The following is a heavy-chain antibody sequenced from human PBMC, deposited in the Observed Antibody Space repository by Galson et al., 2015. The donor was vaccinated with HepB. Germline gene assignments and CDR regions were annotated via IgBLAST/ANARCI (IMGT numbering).Heavy chain of an antibody. Sequence: SLRLSCAASGFTFSSYGMHWVRQAPGKGLEWVAIIWYDGTNKYYADSVKGRFTISRDNSKNTVYLQMNSLRAEDTAVYYCVRDLVSAGDTSGDNWGRGTLVTVSS. J-gene: IGHJ4*02. CDR3: VRDLVSAGDTSGDN. D-gene: IGHD3-22*01. CDR1: GFTFSSYG. V-gene: IGHV3-33*01. CDR2: IWYDGTNK.